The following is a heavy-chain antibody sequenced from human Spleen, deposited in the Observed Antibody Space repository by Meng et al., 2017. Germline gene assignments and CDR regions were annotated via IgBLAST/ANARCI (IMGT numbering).Heavy chain of an antibody. J-gene: IGHJ2*01. D-gene: IGHD3-10*01. V-gene: IGHV4-31*03. CDR3: ARDRTYYYGSGDWYFDL. Sequence: QVQLPGPGPGLVKPSQPLSLTCTVSGGSISSGGYYWSWIRQHPGKGLEWIGYIYYSGSTYYNPSLKSRVTISVDTSKNQFSLKLSSVTAADTAVYYCARDRTYYYGSGDWYFDLWGRGTLVTVSS. CDR1: GGSISSGGYY. CDR2: IYYSGST.